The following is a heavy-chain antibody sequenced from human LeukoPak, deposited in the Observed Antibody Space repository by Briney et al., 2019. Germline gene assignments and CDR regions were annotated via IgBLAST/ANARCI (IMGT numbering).Heavy chain of an antibody. CDR3: ARLGPYAHNTFEI. D-gene: IGHD2-2*01. CDR2: IRYDGSNK. Sequence: GGSLRLSCAASGFTFSSYGMHWVRQAPGKGLEWVAFIRYDGSNKYYADSVKGRFTISRDNAKNSLYLQMNSLRAEDAAVYYCARLGPYAHNTFEIWGQGTMVTVSS. J-gene: IGHJ3*02. V-gene: IGHV3-30*02. CDR1: GFTFSSYG.